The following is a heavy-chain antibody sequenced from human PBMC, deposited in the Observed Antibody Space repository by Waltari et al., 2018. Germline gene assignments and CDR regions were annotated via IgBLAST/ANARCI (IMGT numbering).Heavy chain of an antibody. V-gene: IGHV1-69*12. CDR2: IIPIFGTA. Sequence: VQLVQSGAEVKKPGATVKISCKASGYTFTDYYMHWVQQAPGKGLEWMGGIIPIFGTANYAQKFQGRLTITADESTTTAYMELASLRSEDTAVYYCAREGIVTQGVSYFEYWGQGTLVTVSS. D-gene: IGHD3-10*01. CDR1: GYTFTDYY. CDR3: AREGIVTQGVSYFEY. J-gene: IGHJ4*02.